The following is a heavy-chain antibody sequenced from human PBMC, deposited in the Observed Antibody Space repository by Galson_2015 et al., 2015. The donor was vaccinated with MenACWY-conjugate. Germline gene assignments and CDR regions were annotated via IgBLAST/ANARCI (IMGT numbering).Heavy chain of an antibody. CDR1: GDSFNTYS. CDR3: ARPGGDYEQRTFFDY. CDR2: IIPVFHTT. D-gene: IGHD4-17*01. J-gene: IGHJ4*02. V-gene: IGHV1-69*13. Sequence: SVKVSCKASGDSFNTYSFNWIRQAPGQGPEWLGGIIPVFHTTDYAQRFQGRLMITADESTSTVYMELSSLRSDDTAIYYCARPGGDYEQRTFFDYWGQGTLVTVSS.